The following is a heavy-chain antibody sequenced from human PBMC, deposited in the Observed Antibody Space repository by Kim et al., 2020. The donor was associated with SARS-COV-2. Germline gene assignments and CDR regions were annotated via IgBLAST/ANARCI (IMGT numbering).Heavy chain of an antibody. Sequence: GRFTTSRDKAKNSLYLQMNSLGAEDTAVYYCARERDDYDSSGYYYYFDYWGQGTLVTVSS. V-gene: IGHV3-11*01. CDR3: ARERDDYDSSGYYYYFDY. D-gene: IGHD3-22*01. J-gene: IGHJ4*02.